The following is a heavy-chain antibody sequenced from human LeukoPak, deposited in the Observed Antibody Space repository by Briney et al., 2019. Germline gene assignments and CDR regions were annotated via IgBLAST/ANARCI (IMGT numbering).Heavy chain of an antibody. CDR1: GGTFSSYA. Sequence: ASVKVSCKASGGTFSSYAISWVRQAPGQGLEWMGGVIPIFGTANYAQKFQGRATMTTDTSTSTAYMELRSLSSDDTAVYYCGRGPKAGGPHHDMDVWGRGTTVTVSS. D-gene: IGHD2-15*01. CDR3: GRGPKAGGPHHDMDV. CDR2: VIPIFGTA. V-gene: IGHV1-69*05. J-gene: IGHJ6*02.